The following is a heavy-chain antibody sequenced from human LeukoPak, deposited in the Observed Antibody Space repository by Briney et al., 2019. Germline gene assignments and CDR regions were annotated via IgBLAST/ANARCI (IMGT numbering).Heavy chain of an antibody. CDR3: ARDSSDAYNPEPGY. CDR2: ISGMSSTI. Sequence: GGSLRLSCAASGFTFRSYSMNWVRQAPGKGLEWVSFISGMSSTIYYADSVKGRFTISRDNAKDSVYLRMNSLRDEDTAVYYCARDSSDAYNPEPGYWGQGTLVTVSS. D-gene: IGHD5-24*01. V-gene: IGHV3-48*02. J-gene: IGHJ4*02. CDR1: GFTFRSYS.